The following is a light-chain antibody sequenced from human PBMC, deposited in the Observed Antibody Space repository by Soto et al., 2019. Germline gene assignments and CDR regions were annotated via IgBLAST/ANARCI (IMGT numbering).Light chain of an antibody. CDR3: NSYSGTNYHYV. V-gene: IGLV2-8*02. CDR2: EVS. CDR1: SSDVGGYNY. Sequence: QSDLPHPPSASRSRGQPVTISYTGTSSDVGGYNYVSWYQQHPGKAPKLMIYEVSERPSGVPDRFSGSKSGNTASLTVSGLQADDEADYYCNSYSGTNYHYVFGTGTKVTVL. J-gene: IGLJ1*01.